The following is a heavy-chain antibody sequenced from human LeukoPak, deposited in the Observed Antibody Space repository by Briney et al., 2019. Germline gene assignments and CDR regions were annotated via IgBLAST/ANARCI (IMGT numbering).Heavy chain of an antibody. CDR2: ISSISSYI. V-gene: IGHV3-21*01. D-gene: IGHD1-1*01. Sequence: GGSLRLSCAASGFTFSDYYMNWGRHGLGKGLEWVPSISSISSYIYYADSVKGRFTISRDNAKNSLYMQMNTQRAEDTAVYYCARRNEYYYYGMDVWGKGTTVTVSS. CDR1: GFTFSDYY. J-gene: IGHJ6*04. CDR3: ARRNEYYYYGMDV.